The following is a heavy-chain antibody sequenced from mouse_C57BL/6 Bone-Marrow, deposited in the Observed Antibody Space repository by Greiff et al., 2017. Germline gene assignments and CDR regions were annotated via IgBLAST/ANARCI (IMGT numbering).Heavy chain of an antibody. J-gene: IGHJ2*01. Sequence: VQLQQSGAELVRPGASVKLSCTASGFNIKDDYIHWVKQRPEQGLEWIGWIDPEIGDTEYASKFQGKATITSDTSSNTAYLQLIILTSEDTAVYYCSSFDGNYFDFWGQGTPLTVAS. CDR2: IDPEIGDT. V-gene: IGHV14-4*01. CDR3: SSFDGNYFDF. D-gene: IGHD2-3*01. CDR1: GFNIKDDY.